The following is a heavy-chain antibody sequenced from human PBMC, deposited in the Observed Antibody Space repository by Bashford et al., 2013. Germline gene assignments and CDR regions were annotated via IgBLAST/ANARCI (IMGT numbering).Heavy chain of an antibody. CDR2: ISAYNGNT. CDR3: ARDGRDYYDSSGYGNWFDP. J-gene: IGHJ5*02. CDR1: GYTFTSYG. Sequence: VASVKVSCKASGYTFTSYGISWVRQAPGQGLEWMGWISAYNGNTNYAQKLQGRVTMTTDTSTSTAYMELRSLRSDDTAVYYCARDGRDYYDSSGYGNWFDPWGQGTLVTVSS. V-gene: IGHV1-18*04. D-gene: IGHD3-22*01.